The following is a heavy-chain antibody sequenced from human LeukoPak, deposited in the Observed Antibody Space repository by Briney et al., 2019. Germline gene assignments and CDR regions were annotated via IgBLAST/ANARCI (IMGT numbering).Heavy chain of an antibody. CDR3: AKDRGGGSQLGDAFDV. CDR1: GFTLYSYE. CDR2: ISSSGSNI. D-gene: IGHD2-15*01. Sequence: GGSLRLSCAASGFTLYSYEMNWVRQAPGKGLEWVSYISSSGSNIYYADSVKGRFTISRDNAKNSLYLQMNSLRAEDTALYFCAKDRGGGSQLGDAFDVWGQGTMVSVSS. V-gene: IGHV3-48*03. J-gene: IGHJ3*01.